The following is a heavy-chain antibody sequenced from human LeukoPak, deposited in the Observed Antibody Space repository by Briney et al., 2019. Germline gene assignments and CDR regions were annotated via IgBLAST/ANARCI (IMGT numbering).Heavy chain of an antibody. CDR3: ATAHYYDSSGYIDY. J-gene: IGHJ4*02. CDR1: GYTFTSYY. D-gene: IGHD3-22*01. Sequence: ASVKVSCKASGYTFTSYYMHWVRQAPGQGLEWMGIINPSGGSTSYAQEFQGRVTMTEDTSTDTAYMELSGLRSEDTAVYYCATAHYYDSSGYIDYWGQGTLVTVSS. V-gene: IGHV1-46*01. CDR2: INPSGGST.